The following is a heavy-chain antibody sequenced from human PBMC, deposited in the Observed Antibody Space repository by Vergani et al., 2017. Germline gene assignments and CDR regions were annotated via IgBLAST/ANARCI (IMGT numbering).Heavy chain of an antibody. V-gene: IGHV3-30-3*01. J-gene: IGHJ4*02. CDR2: ISYDGSNK. CDR3: AKGWSPDY. Sequence: QVQLVESGGGVVQPGRSLRLSCAASGFTFSSYAMHWVRQAPGKGLEWVAVISYDGSNKYYADSVKGRFTISRDNSKNTLYLQMNSLRAEDTAVYYCAKGWSPDYWGQGTLVTVSS. CDR1: GFTFSSYA. D-gene: IGHD2-8*01.